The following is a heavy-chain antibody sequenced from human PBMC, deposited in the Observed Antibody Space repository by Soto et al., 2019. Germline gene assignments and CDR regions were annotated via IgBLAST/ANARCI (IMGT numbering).Heavy chain of an antibody. CDR1: GFTFSSYS. D-gene: IGHD5-12*01. V-gene: IGHV3-21*01. CDR3: ARAVIVATNWFDP. J-gene: IGHJ5*02. Sequence: GGSLRLSCAASGFTFSSYSMNWIRQAPGKGLEWVSSISSSSSYIYYADSVKGRFTISRDNAKNSLYLQMNSLRAEDTAVYYCARAVIVATNWFDPWGQGTLVTVSS. CDR2: ISSSSSYI.